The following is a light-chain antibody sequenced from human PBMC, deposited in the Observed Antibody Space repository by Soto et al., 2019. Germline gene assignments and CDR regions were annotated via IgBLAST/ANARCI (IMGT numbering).Light chain of an antibody. CDR2: DAS. Sequence: IVLTQSPATLSLSPGERTTLSCRASQSVSSYLAWYQQKPGQAPRLLIYDASTRATGIPARFSGSGSGTDFTLTISSLEPEDFAVYYCQQRGKWPSTFGQGTRLEI. CDR1: QSVSSY. CDR3: QQRGKWPST. V-gene: IGKV3-11*01. J-gene: IGKJ5*01.